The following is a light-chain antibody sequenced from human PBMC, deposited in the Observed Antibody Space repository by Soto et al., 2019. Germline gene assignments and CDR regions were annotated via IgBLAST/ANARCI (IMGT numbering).Light chain of an antibody. CDR1: SSNIGSNV. CDR3: AAWDDSLSGPV. Sequence: QSVLTQPPLVSGTPGQRVTISCSGSSSNIGSNVVNWYQQLPGTAPKLLIFNNNNRPSGVPDRFSGSKSGTSASLAISGLQSEDEADYYCAAWDDSLSGPVFGGGTKVTVL. V-gene: IGLV1-44*01. J-gene: IGLJ3*02. CDR2: NNN.